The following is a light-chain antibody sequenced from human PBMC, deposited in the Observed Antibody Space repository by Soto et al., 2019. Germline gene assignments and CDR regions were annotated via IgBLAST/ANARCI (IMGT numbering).Light chain of an antibody. J-gene: IGKJ4*01. Sequence: EIVLTRSPGTLSLSPGERATLSCRASQSVSSSYLAWYQQKPGQAPGLLIYGASSRATGIPDRFSGSGSGTDFPLTISRLEPEDFAVYYCQQYGSSPLTFGGGTRWIS. V-gene: IGKV3-20*01. CDR2: GAS. CDR1: QSVSSSY. CDR3: QQYGSSPLT.